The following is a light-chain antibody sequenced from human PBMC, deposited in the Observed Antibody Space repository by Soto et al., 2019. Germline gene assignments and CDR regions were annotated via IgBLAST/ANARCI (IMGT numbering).Light chain of an antibody. J-gene: IGKJ2*01. CDR2: GAS. Sequence: IVLTQSPGTLSLSPGERATLSCRASQSVSSSYLAWYQQKPGQAPRLLIYGASSRATGIPDRFSGSGSGTDFTLTISRLETEDFAVYYCKQYGSSPLTFGKGTKVDIK. V-gene: IGKV3-20*01. CDR3: KQYGSSPLT. CDR1: QSVSSSY.